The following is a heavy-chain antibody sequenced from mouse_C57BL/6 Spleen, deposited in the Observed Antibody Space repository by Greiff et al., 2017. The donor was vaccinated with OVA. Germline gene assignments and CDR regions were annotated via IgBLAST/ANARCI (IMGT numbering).Heavy chain of an antibody. CDR3: ARRNGYYEGAMDY. V-gene: IGHV5-17*01. CDR2: ISSGSSTI. D-gene: IGHD2-3*01. Sequence: EVNVVESGGGLVKPGGSLKLSCAASGFTFSDYGMHWVRQAPEKGLEWVAYISSGSSTIYYADTVKGRFTISRDNAKNTLFLQMTSLRSEDTAMYYCARRNGYYEGAMDYWGQGTSVTVSS. J-gene: IGHJ4*01. CDR1: GFTFSDYG.